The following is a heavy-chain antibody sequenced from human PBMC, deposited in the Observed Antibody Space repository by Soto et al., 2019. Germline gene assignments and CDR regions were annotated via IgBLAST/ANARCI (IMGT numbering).Heavy chain of an antibody. V-gene: IGHV1-69*06. J-gene: IGHJ6*02. CDR3: ARGDDFDYYYGMDV. D-gene: IGHD3-16*01. CDR2: IVPLFGTA. CDR1: GGTFSNHA. Sequence: QVQLVQSGAEVKEPGSSVKVSCKASGGTFSNHAISWVRQAPGQGLEWMGGIVPLFGTANYAQKFQGRITIIADSSTSTAYMELRNLRYDDTAVYSCARGDDFDYYYGMDVWGQGTTVTVSS.